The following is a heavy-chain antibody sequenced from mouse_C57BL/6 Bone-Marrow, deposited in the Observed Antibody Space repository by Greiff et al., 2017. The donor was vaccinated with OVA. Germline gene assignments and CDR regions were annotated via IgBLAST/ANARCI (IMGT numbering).Heavy chain of an antibody. Sequence: VQLQQSGAELVRPGASVKLSCTASGFNITDDYMHWVKQRPEQGLEWIGWIDPENGDTEYASKFPGKATITADTSSNTAYLQLSSLTSEDTAVYYCAPVGYYYGYDEDYAMDYWGQGTSVTVSS. J-gene: IGHJ4*01. D-gene: IGHD2-2*01. CDR1: GFNITDDY. V-gene: IGHV14-4*01. CDR2: IDPENGDT. CDR3: APVGYYYGYDEDYAMDY.